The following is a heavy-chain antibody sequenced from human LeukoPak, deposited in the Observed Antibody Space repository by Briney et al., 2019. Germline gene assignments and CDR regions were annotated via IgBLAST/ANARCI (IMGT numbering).Heavy chain of an antibody. D-gene: IGHD6-13*01. CDR2: INPNSGGT. CDR1: GYTFTVYY. Sequence: ASVKVSCKASGYTFTVYYMHWVRQAPGQGLGWMGWINPNSGGTNYAQKFQGRVTMTRDTSISTAYMELSRLRSDDTAVYYCAREWTAAADNDAFDIWGQGTMVTVSS. J-gene: IGHJ3*02. CDR3: AREWTAAADNDAFDI. V-gene: IGHV1-2*02.